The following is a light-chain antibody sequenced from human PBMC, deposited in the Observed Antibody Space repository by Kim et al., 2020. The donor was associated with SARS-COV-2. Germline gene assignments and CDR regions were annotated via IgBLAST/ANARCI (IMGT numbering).Light chain of an antibody. CDR2: TKK. CDR1: TSNIETNT. Sequence: QRVTFSCSGSTSNIETNTVNWYQHLPGTAPKLLIHTKKQRPSGVPDRFSGSRFGTSASLTISGLQSEDEADYFCAAWEDSPDGYVVFGGGTQLTVL. J-gene: IGLJ2*01. CDR3: AAWEDSPDGYVV. V-gene: IGLV1-44*01.